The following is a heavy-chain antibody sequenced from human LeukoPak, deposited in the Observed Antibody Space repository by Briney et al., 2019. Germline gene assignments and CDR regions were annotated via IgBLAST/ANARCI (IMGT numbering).Heavy chain of an antibody. Sequence: PSETLSLTCTVSGGSISSGDYYWSWIRQPPGKGLEWIGYIYYSGSTNYNPSLKSRVTISVDTSKNQFSLKLSSVTAADTAVYYCARGRHTTTRITMIVRSNWFDPWGQGTLVTVSS. CDR2: IYYSGST. CDR3: ARGRHTTTRITMIVRSNWFDP. V-gene: IGHV4-30-4*01. J-gene: IGHJ5*02. D-gene: IGHD3-22*01. CDR1: GGSISSGDYY.